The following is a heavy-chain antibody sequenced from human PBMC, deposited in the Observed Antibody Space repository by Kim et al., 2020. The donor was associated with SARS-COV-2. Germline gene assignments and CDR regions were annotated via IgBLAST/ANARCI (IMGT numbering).Heavy chain of an antibody. CDR3: ARNGFAYYDFWSGEDAFDI. Sequence: SETLSLTCTVSGGSISSYYWSWIRQPPGKGLEWIGYIYYSGSTNYNPSLKSRVTISVDTSKNQFSLKLSSVTAADTAVYYCARNGFAYYDFWSGEDAFDIWGQGTMVTVSS. J-gene: IGHJ3*02. CDR1: GGSISSYY. D-gene: IGHD3-3*01. CDR2: IYYSGST. V-gene: IGHV4-59*01.